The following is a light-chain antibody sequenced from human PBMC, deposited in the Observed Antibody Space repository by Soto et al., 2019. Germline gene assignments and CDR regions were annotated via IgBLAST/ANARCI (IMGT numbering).Light chain of an antibody. CDR1: SSNIGSYY. J-gene: IGLJ2*01. CDR3: AAWDDSLSGPVV. V-gene: IGLV1-47*01. CDR2: RNN. Sequence: QPVLTQPPSASGTPGQRVTISCSGSSSNIGSYYVYWYQQLPGTAPKLLIYRNNQRPSGVPDRFSGSKSGTSASLAISGLRSEDEADYYCAAWDDSLSGPVVFGGGTKLTVL.